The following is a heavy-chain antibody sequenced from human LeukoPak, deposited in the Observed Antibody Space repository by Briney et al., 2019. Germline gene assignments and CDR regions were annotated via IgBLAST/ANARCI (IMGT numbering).Heavy chain of an antibody. CDR2: ISAYNGNT. CDR3: ARDHGHKSVDY. J-gene: IGHJ4*02. D-gene: IGHD2-21*01. CDR1: GYTFSSYG. Sequence: RASVKVSSKASGYTFSSYGISWLRQAPGQGLEWMGWISAYNGNTNYAQKFQGRVTMTTDTSTSTLYMEVRSLRSDDTAVYYCARDHGHKSVDYWGQGTLVTVSS. V-gene: IGHV1-18*01.